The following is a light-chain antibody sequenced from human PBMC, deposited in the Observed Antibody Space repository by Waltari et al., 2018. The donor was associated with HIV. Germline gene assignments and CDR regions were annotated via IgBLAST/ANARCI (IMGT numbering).Light chain of an antibody. CDR2: LGS. CDR3: MQPLQTPWT. V-gene: IGKV2-28*01. Sequence: ILMTHPPLSLPVTPGEPASISCRSTQSLLHSNGYPHVDWYLQKPGQSPQLLIYLGSNRASGVPERFSGSGSGTNFTLRIGRVAAEDVGVYYCMQPLQTPWTFGQGTKVEIK. J-gene: IGKJ1*01. CDR1: QSLLHSNGYPH.